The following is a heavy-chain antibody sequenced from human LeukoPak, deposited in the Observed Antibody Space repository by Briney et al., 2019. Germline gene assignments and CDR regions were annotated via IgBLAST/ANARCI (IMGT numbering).Heavy chain of an antibody. CDR2: IYYSGST. Sequence: SETLSLTCTVSGGSVRSYYWNWIRQPPGKGLEWIGYIYYSGSTNYNPSLKGRVTISVDTSKNQFSLKLSSVTAADTAVYYCARSLPYYYGSGSYYFDYWGQGTLVTVSS. J-gene: IGHJ4*02. D-gene: IGHD3-10*01. CDR1: GGSVRSYY. CDR3: ARSLPYYYGSGSYYFDY. V-gene: IGHV4-59*08.